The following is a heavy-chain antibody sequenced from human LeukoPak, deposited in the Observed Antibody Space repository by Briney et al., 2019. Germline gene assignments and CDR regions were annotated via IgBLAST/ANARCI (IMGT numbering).Heavy chain of an antibody. CDR1: GGTFSSYA. J-gene: IGHJ4*02. D-gene: IGHD2-15*01. V-gene: IGHV1-69*01. CDR3: ASHYCSGGSCYLLAIDY. Sequence: SVKVSCKASGGTFSSYAISWVRQAPGQGLEWMGGIIPIFGTANYAQKFQGRVTITADESTSTAYMQLSSLRSEDTAVYYCASHYCSGGSCYLLAIDYWGQGTLVTVSS. CDR2: IIPIFGTA.